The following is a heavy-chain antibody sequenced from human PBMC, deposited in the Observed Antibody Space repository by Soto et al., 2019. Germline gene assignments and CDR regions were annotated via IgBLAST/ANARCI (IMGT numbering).Heavy chain of an antibody. CDR3: ARTAGDCSGGSCYSASFDY. CDR2: IFHGGST. J-gene: IGHJ4*02. D-gene: IGHD2-15*01. V-gene: IGHV4-30-2*01. CDR1: GAPITWGDYS. Sequence: PSETLSLTCAISGAPITWGDYSWNWIRQPPGKGLEWIGYIFHGGSTYYNPSLRSRVTISVDRSRTQFSLKLSSVTAADTAVYYCARTAGDCSGGSCYSASFDYWGQGTLVTVSS.